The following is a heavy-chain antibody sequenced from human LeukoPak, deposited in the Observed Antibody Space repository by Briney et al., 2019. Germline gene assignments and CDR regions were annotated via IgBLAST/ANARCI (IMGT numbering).Heavy chain of an antibody. V-gene: IGHV3-66*04. CDR1: GFTFSSNW. CDR3: TRHLSDY. Sequence: PGGSLRLSCVVSGFTFSSNWMSWVRQAPGKGLEWVSVIYSGGSTYYADSVKGRFTISRDNSKNTLYLQMNSLRAEDTAVYYCTRHLSDYWGQGTLVTVSS. J-gene: IGHJ4*02. CDR2: IYSGGST.